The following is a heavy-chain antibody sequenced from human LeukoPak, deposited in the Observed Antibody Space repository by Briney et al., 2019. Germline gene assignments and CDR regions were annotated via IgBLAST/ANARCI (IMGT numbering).Heavy chain of an antibody. CDR1: GFTFDDYA. CDR2: ISSSGSTI. V-gene: IGHV3-48*03. CDR3: AELGITMIGGV. Sequence: PGRSLRLSCAASGFTFDDYAMDWVRQAPGKGLEWVSYISSSGSTIYYADSVKGRFTISRDNAKNSLYLQINSLRAEDTAVYYCAELGITMIGGVWGKGTTVTISS. J-gene: IGHJ6*04. D-gene: IGHD3-10*02.